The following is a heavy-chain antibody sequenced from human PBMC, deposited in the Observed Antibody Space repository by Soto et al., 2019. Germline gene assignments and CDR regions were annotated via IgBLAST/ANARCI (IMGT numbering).Heavy chain of an antibody. J-gene: IGHJ4*02. V-gene: IGHV4-39*01. CDR1: GGSISSSYSY. Sequence: QLQLQESGPGLVKPSETLSLTCTVSGGSISSSYSYWGWIRQPPGKGLEWIGSFYYSGSTYYNPSHKSRVTISVDTSKNQFSLKLSSVTAADTAVYYCARPAYCSGPSCYGRHFDYWGQGTLVTVSS. D-gene: IGHD2-2*01. CDR2: FYYSGST. CDR3: ARPAYCSGPSCYGRHFDY.